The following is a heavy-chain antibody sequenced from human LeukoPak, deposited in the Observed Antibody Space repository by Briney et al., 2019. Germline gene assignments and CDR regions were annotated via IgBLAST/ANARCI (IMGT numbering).Heavy chain of an antibody. V-gene: IGHV3-21*01. D-gene: IGHD5-18*01. CDR1: GFTFSSYS. CDR3: ARANQNGYKIES. J-gene: IGHJ4*02. Sequence: GGSLRLSCAASGFTFSSYSMNWVRQAPGKGLEWVSSISSSSSYIYYADSVRGRFTISRDNAKNSLYLQMNSVRAAERAVFYWARANQNGYKIESWGQGTLVT. CDR2: ISSSSSYI.